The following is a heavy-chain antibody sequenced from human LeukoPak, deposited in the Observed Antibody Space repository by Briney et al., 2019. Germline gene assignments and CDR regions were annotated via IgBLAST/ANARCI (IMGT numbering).Heavy chain of an antibody. V-gene: IGHV3-74*01. CDR3: ARRIAVAGALDY. D-gene: IGHD6-19*01. Sequence: GGSLRLSCAASGFTFSTYWMHWVRQAPGKGLVWVSRINSDGSTTNYADSVKGRFTISRDNAKNTLYLQMNSLRAEDTAVYYCARRIAVAGALDYWGQGTLVTVSS. J-gene: IGHJ4*02. CDR1: GFTFSTYW. CDR2: INSDGSTT.